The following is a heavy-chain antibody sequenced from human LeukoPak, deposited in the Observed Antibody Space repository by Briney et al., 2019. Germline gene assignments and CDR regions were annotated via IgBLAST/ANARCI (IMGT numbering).Heavy chain of an antibody. CDR1: GFSFTDYP. D-gene: IGHD3-9*01. CDR3: ATAQRYAFHY. CDR2: IRTTAEGAKYA. J-gene: IGHJ4*02. Sequence: AGGSLRLSCATSGFSFTDYPMNWVRQAPGKGLEWISNIRTTAEGAKYAYYADSVKGRVTISRDDGKNTLYLHMNSLRDDDTAVYYCATAQRYAFHYWGQGILVTVSS. V-gene: IGHV3-48*02.